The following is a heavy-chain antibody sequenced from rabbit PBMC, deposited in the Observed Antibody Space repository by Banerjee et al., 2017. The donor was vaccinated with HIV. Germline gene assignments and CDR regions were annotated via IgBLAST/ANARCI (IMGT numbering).Heavy chain of an antibody. V-gene: IGHV1S45*01. CDR1: GFDLSSRYY. CDR3: ARVDYGGYGGYGYGRDAFDP. D-gene: IGHD6-1*01. J-gene: IGHJ2*01. CDR2: IYGGSSNDT. Sequence: QEQLVESGGGLVKPEGSLTLTCKASGFDLSSRYYMCWVRQAPGEGPEWIACIYGGSSNDTYYATWAKGRFTISKASSTTVTLQMTSLTAADTATYFCARVDYGGYGGYGYGRDAFDPWGQGTLVTVS.